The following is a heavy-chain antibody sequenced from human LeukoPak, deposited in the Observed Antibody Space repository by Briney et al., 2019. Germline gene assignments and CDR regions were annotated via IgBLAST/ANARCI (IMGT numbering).Heavy chain of an antibody. V-gene: IGHV4-4*07. CDR2: IYTSGST. Sequence: SXTLSLTCTVSGGSISSYYWSWIRQPAGKGLEWIGRIYTSGSTNYNPSLKSRVTMSVDTSKNQFSLKLSSVTAADTAVYYCARVYCSSTSCAPDNWFDPWGQGTLVTVSS. CDR1: GGSISSYY. J-gene: IGHJ5*02. D-gene: IGHD2-2*01. CDR3: ARVYCSSTSCAPDNWFDP.